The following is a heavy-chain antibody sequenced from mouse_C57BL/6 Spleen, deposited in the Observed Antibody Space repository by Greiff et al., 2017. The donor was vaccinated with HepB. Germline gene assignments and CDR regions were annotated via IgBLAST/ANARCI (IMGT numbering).Heavy chain of an antibody. CDR3: ASGNGPYYYAMDY. D-gene: IGHD1-1*02. CDR1: GYTFTDYY. CDR2: INPNNGGT. V-gene: IGHV1-26*01. J-gene: IGHJ4*01. Sequence: EVQLQQSGPELVKPGASVKISCKASGYTFTDYYMNWVKQSHGKSLEWIGDINPNNGGTSYNQKFKGKATLTVDKSSSTAYMELRSLTSEDSAVYYCASGNGPYYYAMDYWGQGTSVTVSS.